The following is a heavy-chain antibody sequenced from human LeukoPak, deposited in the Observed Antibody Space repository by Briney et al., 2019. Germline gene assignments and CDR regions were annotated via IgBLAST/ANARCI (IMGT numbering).Heavy chain of an antibody. D-gene: IGHD4-17*01. CDR2: ISSSGSTI. J-gene: IGHJ3*02. CDR3: ARDYGDYSDDAFDI. V-gene: IGHV3-11*01. CDR1: GFIFSDYY. Sequence: GGSLRLSCAASGFIFSDYYMSWLRQAPGKGLEWVSYISSSGSTIYYADSVKGRFTISRDNAKNSLYLQMNSLRAEDTAVYYCARDYGDYSDDAFDIWGQGTMVTVSS.